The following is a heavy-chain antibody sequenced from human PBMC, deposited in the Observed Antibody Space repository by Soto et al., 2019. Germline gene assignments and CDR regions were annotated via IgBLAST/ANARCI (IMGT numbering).Heavy chain of an antibody. D-gene: IGHD3-16*01. CDR1: GYTFTNFG. CDR2: ISAYNGNT. Sequence: QVQLVQSGAEVKKPGASVKVSCKASGYTFTNFGISWVRQAPGQGLEWMGWISAYNGNTNYAQKFQGRVTMTTDTATSTGYMEVRSLRFDDTAVYYCARGGTPIVYWGQGTLVTVSS. J-gene: IGHJ4*02. V-gene: IGHV1-18*01. CDR3: ARGGTPIVY.